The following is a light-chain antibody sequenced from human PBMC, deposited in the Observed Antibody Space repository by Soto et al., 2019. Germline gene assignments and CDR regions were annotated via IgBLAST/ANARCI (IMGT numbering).Light chain of an antibody. V-gene: IGKV1-12*01. CDR2: KAS. CDR3: QQANSPPLT. CDR1: QDVGKW. J-gene: IGKJ4*01. Sequence: DIQMTXSPXSVSASVGDRVTITCRASQDVGKWLAWYQQKPGKAPKLLIYKASTLKSGVPSRFSGSGSGTEFTLTISNLQPEDFATYYCQQANSPPLTFGGGTKVDIK.